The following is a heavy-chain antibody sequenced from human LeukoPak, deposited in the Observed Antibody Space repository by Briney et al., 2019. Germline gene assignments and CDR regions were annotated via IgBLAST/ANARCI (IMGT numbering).Heavy chain of an antibody. V-gene: IGHV4-61*05. J-gene: IGHJ4*02. CDR2: IYYSGST. CDR3: ARDRIAVAGSYDY. Sequence: SETLSLTCTVSGGSISSSSYYWGWIRQPPGKGLEWIGYIYYSGSTNYNPSLKSRVTILVDTSKNQFSLKLSSVTAADTAVYYCARDRIAVAGSYDYWGQGTLVTVSS. D-gene: IGHD6-19*01. CDR1: GGSISSSSYY.